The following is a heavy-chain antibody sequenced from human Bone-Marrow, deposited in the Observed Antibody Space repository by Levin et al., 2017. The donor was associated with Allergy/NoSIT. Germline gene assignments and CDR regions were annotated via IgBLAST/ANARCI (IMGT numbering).Heavy chain of an antibody. V-gene: IGHV3-21*01. J-gene: IGHJ4*02. D-gene: IGHD3-3*01. CDR1: GFTFSSYS. Sequence: GESLKISCAASGFTFSSYSMNWVRQAPGKGLEWVSSISSSSSYIYYADSVKGRFTISRDNAKNSLYLQMNSLRAEDTAVYYCARDLSPLLYDFWRGGGGAFDYWGQGTLVTVSS. CDR3: ARDLSPLLYDFWRGGGGAFDY. CDR2: ISSSSSYI.